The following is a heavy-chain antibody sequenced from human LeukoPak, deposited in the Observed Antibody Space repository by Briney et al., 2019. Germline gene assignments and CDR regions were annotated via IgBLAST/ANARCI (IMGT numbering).Heavy chain of an antibody. V-gene: IGHV3-23*01. CDR2: ISGSGGST. CDR1: GGSFSGYY. Sequence: ETLSLTCAVYGGSFSGYYWSWIRQPPGKGLEWVSAISGSGGSTYYADSVKGRFTISRDNSKYTLYLQMNSLRAEDTAVYYCARASSGWPGYYFDYWGQGTLVTVSS. D-gene: IGHD6-19*01. CDR3: ARASSGWPGYYFDY. J-gene: IGHJ4*02.